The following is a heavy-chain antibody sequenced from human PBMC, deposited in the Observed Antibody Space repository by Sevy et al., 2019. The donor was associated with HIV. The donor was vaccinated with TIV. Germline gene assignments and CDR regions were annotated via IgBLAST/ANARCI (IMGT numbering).Heavy chain of an antibody. V-gene: IGHV1-18*01. D-gene: IGHD1-26*01. CDR2: ISAYNGNT. CDR3: VRVGSLRAVGAFDI. CDR1: GYTFTSYG. Sequence: ASVKVSCKASGYTFTSYGISWVRQAPGQGLEWMGWISAYNGNTNYAQKLQGRVTMTTDTSTSTAYMELRSLRSDDTAVYYCVRVGSLRAVGAFDIWGQGTMVTVSS. J-gene: IGHJ3*02.